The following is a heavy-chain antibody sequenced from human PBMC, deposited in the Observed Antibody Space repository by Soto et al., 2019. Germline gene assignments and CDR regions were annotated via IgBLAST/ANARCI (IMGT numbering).Heavy chain of an antibody. J-gene: IGHJ6*04. CDR1: GFTFSSCT. Sequence: EVHLVESGGGLVKPGGSLRLSCAVSGFTFSSCTMNWVRQAPGKGLEWVSSISPSSGHIYYADSVKGRFTISRDNAKNSLFLQMTSMRGEDTAVYDCSGCSGGACHKNYGMDVWGKGTTVTVSS. CDR3: SGCSGGACHKNYGMDV. V-gene: IGHV3-21*06. D-gene: IGHD2-15*01. CDR2: ISPSSGHI.